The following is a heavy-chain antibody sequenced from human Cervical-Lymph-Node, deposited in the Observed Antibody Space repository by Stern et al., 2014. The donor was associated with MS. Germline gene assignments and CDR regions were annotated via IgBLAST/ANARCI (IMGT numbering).Heavy chain of an antibody. D-gene: IGHD3-10*01. CDR2: INTFNRNR. CDR1: GYTFSSYA. V-gene: IGHV1-18*01. CDR3: ARGYGSGKNGLDV. J-gene: IGHJ6*02. Sequence: QEQLGQSGAEVKKPGASVKVSCKASGYTFSSYAIIWVRQAPGEGLEWMGFINTFNRNRIYAQKFQGRVTLTTARSSSITYMDMRSLRIDDTAVFYCARGYGSGKNGLDVWGQGTTVTVSS.